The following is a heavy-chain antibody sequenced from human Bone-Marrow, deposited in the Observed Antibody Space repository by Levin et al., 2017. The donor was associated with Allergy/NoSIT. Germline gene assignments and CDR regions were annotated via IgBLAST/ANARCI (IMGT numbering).Heavy chain of an antibody. CDR2: IWHDGNYK. V-gene: IGHV3-33*01. J-gene: IGHJ6*02. CDR1: NFTFSSYG. CDR3: ARDGDDILTRYSRTFYGLDV. D-gene: IGHD3-9*01. Sequence: GESLKISCAASNFTFSSYGMHWIRQPPGKSLEWVAIIWHDGNYKYYADSVQGRFTISRDNSKNPLYLQMNNLRAEDTAVYYCARDGDDILTRYSRTFYGLDVWGQGTTVTVSS.